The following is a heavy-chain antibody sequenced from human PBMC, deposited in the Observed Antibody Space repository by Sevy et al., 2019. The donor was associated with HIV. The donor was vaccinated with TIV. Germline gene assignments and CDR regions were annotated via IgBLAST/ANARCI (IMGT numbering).Heavy chain of an antibody. Sequence: GGSLRLSCAGSGFTFSHSWMTWVRQAPGKGLEWVGRIKSKTAGGTTDYSATVKGRFTISREDSETTMYLQMNSLETGDTSVYYCTNEVYGDLSYGMEVWGQGTTVTVSS. V-gene: IGHV3-15*05. D-gene: IGHD4-17*01. CDR3: TNEVYGDLSYGMEV. CDR1: GFTFSHSW. CDR2: IKSKTAGGTT. J-gene: IGHJ6*01.